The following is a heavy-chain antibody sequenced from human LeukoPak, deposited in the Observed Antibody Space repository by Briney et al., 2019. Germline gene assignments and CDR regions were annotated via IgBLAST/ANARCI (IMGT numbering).Heavy chain of an antibody. J-gene: IGHJ4*02. CDR1: GFNFSSYW. CDR3: ARDGEGLDY. V-gene: IGHV3-7*01. CDR2: IKQDGSEK. Sequence: GGSLRLSCAASGFNFSSYWMSWVRQAPGKGLEWVANIKQDGSEKYYVDSVKGRFTISRDNAKNSLYLQMNSLRAEDTAVYYCARDGEGLDYWGQGTLVTVSS.